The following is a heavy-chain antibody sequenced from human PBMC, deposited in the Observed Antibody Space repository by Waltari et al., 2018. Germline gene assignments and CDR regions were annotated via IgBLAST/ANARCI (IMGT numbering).Heavy chain of an antibody. Sequence: QVQLQQWGAGLLKPSETLSLTCAVYGGSFSGYYWSWIRQPPGKGLEWIGEINHSGSTNYNPSLKSRVTISVDTSKNQFSLKLSSVTAADTAVYYCARGGWFRAYYYYMDVWGKGTTVTVSS. CDR1: GGSFSGYY. CDR2: INHSGST. D-gene: IGHD3-10*01. CDR3: ARGGWFRAYYYYMDV. V-gene: IGHV4-34*01. J-gene: IGHJ6*03.